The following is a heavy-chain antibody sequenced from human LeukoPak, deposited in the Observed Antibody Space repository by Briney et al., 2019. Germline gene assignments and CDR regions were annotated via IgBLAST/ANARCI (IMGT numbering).Heavy chain of an antibody. J-gene: IGHJ4*02. CDR3: AREYGSGEVDY. CDR2: IYTSGST. CDR1: GGSVTSRSYY. Sequence: PSETLSLTCTVSGGSVTSRSYYWSWIRQPAGKGLEWIGRIYTSGSTNYNPSLKSRVTMSVDTSKNQFSLKLSSVTAADTAVYYCAREYGSGEVDYWGQGTLVTVSS. V-gene: IGHV4-61*02. D-gene: IGHD3-10*01.